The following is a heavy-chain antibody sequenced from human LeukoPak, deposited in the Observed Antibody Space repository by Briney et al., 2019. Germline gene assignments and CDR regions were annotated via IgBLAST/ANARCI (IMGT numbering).Heavy chain of an antibody. CDR1: GFTFSSYS. Sequence: GGSLRLSCVASGFTFSSYSMNWVRQAPGKGLEWVSYITTSGTTIYYADSVKGRFTTSRDNAKNSLYLQMNSLRAEDTAVYYCARDRTQGYGGNSDYWGQGTLVTVSS. D-gene: IGHD4-23*01. V-gene: IGHV3-48*01. CDR3: ARDRTQGYGGNSDY. CDR2: ITTSGTTI. J-gene: IGHJ4*02.